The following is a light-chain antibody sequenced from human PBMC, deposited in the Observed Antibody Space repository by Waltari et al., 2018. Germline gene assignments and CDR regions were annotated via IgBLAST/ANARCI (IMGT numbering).Light chain of an antibody. CDR3: SSYTISSTWV. J-gene: IGLJ3*02. Sequence: QSALTQPASVYGSPGQPITLSCTARSSYGGGSKYVYWSHQYAGKAPKLMIYDVSKRPSGVSNRFSGSKSGNTASLTISGLHAEDEADYYCSSYTISSTWVFRGGTKLTVL. V-gene: IGLV2-14*01. CDR2: DVS. CDR1: SSYGGGSKY.